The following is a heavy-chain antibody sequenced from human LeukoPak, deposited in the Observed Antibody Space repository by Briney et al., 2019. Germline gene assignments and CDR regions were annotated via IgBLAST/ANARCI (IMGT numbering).Heavy chain of an antibody. V-gene: IGHV4-31*03. J-gene: IGHJ6*01. CDR2: IYYSGST. D-gene: IGHD1-26*01. Sequence: SETLSLTCTVSGGSISSSGGYYWSWIRQHPGKGLEWIGYIYYSGSTYYNPSLKSRVTISVDTSKNQFSLQLSSVTAADTAVYYCARHGTRYYYGMDVWGQGTTVTVSS. CDR3: ARHGTRYYYGMDV. CDR1: GGSISSSGGYY.